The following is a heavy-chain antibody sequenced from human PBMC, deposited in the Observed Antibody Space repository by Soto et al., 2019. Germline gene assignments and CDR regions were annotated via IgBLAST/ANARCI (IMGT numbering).Heavy chain of an antibody. CDR3: AKDFSYYDSSGYTPVDY. V-gene: IGHV3-30*18. Sequence: GGSLRLSCAASGFTFSSYGMHWVRQAPGKGLEWVAVISYDGSNKYYADSVKGRFTISRDNSKNTLYLQMNSLRAEDTAVYYCAKDFSYYDSSGYTPVDYWGQGTLVTVSS. J-gene: IGHJ4*02. CDR1: GFTFSSYG. D-gene: IGHD3-22*01. CDR2: ISYDGSNK.